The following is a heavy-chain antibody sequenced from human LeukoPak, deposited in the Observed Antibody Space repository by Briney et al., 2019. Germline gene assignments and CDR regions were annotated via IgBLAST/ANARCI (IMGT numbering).Heavy chain of an antibody. CDR3: AQDGKTAAGNNFDY. CDR2: INPSGGIT. V-gene: IGHV1-46*01. Sequence: ASVKVSCKASGYTFTSYYIHWVRQAPGQGLEWMGIINPSGGITTYAQKFQRRVTMTRDKSTSTVYMELRRLTSEDTAVYYCAQDGKTAAGNNFDYWGQGTLVTVSS. D-gene: IGHD6-13*01. CDR1: GYTFTSYY. J-gene: IGHJ4*02.